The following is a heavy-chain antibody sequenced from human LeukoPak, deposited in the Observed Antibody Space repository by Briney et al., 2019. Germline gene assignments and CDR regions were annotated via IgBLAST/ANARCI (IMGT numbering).Heavy chain of an antibody. J-gene: IGHJ4*02. D-gene: IGHD2-15*01. CDR2: ISGSGGST. CDR1: GFTFSSYA. V-gene: IGHV3-23*01. Sequence: PGGSLRLSCAASGFTFSSYAMSWVRQAPGKGLEWVSAISGSGGSTYYADSVKGRFTISRDNSKNTLYLQMNSLRAEDTAVYYCAKDPGCSGGSCYEGWGRGTLVTVSS. CDR3: AKDPGCSGGSCYEG.